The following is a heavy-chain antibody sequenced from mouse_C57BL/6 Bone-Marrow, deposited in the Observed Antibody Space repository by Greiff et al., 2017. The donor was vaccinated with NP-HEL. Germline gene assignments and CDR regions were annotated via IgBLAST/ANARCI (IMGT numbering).Heavy chain of an antibody. CDR1: GFTFSSYA. J-gene: IGHJ1*03. V-gene: IGHV5-4*01. CDR3: ARDFTTVVAFPYWYFDV. D-gene: IGHD1-1*01. Sequence: EVKVVESGGGLVKPGGSLKLSCAASGFTFSSYAMSWVRQTPEKRLEWVATISDGGSYTYYPDNVKGRFTISRDNAKNNLYLQMSHLKSEDTAMYYCARDFTTVVAFPYWYFDVWGTGTTVTVSS. CDR2: ISDGGSYT.